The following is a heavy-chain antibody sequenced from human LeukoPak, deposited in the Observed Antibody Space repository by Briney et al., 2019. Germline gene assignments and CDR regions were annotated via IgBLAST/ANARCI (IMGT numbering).Heavy chain of an antibody. CDR2: ISGSGKYI. V-gene: IGHV3-21*01. J-gene: IGHJ6*02. CDR1: EFTFSSYN. D-gene: IGHD6-13*01. Sequence: GGSLRLSCAASEFTFSSYNMNWVRQAPGKGLEWVSCISGSGKYIYYADSVKGRFTISRDNAKNSLYLQMNSLRAEDTAVYYCARDIIAAAGTPDYYYYYGMDVWGQGTTVTVSS. CDR3: ARDIIAAAGTPDYYYYYGMDV.